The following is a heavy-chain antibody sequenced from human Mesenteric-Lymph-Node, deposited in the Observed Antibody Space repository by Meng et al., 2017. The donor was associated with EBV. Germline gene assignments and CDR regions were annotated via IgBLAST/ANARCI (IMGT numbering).Heavy chain of an antibody. CDR1: GFSLDDYG. V-gene: IGHV3-20*04. Sequence: GQLVESGGGAVRPGGSLRLSCAASGFSLDDYGMNWVRQTPGKGLEWVSGINWNAGSTGYADSVKGRFTISRDDAKNSLYLEMNSLRVEDTAVYYCATVGGSFDFWIWGQGALVTVSS. D-gene: IGHD3-3*01. CDR2: INWNAGST. J-gene: IGHJ4*02. CDR3: ATVGGSFDFWI.